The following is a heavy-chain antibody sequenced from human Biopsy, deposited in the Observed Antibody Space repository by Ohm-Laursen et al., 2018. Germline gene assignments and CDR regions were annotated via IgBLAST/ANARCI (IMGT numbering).Heavy chain of an antibody. CDR1: GDSIKNDA. D-gene: IGHD3-9*01. Sequence: SETLSLNCTVSGDSIKNDAWSWIRQFPGKGLEWLGYMLHSGHSDYNPSLERRLTLSIDASKNQISLNLSSVTAADTAIYYCARHFESTAIFDYWGQGALITVSS. J-gene: IGHJ4*02. V-gene: IGHV4-59*08. CDR3: ARHFESTAIFDY. CDR2: MLHSGHS.